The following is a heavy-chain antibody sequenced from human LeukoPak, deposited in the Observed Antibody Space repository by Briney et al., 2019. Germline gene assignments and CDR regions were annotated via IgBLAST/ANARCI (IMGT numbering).Heavy chain of an antibody. J-gene: IGHJ4*02. CDR1: GGTFSSYA. Sequence: ASVKVSCKASGGTFSSYAISWVRQAPGQGLEWMGRIIPILGIANYAQKFQGRVTITADKSTSTAYMELSSLRSEDTAAYYCARSVPFYYFDYWGQGTLVTVSS. CDR3: ARSVPFYYFDY. V-gene: IGHV1-69*04. D-gene: IGHD2/OR15-2a*01. CDR2: IIPILGIA.